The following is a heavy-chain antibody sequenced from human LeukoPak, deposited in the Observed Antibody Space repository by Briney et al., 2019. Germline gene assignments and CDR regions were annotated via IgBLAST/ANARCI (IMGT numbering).Heavy chain of an antibody. CDR3: VSSLGNYDLWSDT. V-gene: IGHV3-23*01. Sequence: GGSLRLSCAASGFTFSNYVMSWVRQAPGEGLEWVSAISGGGSNTYYADSVKGRFTISRDNSKNTLYLQMNSLRAEDTAVYYCVSSLGNYDLWSDTWGQGTLVTVSS. CDR1: GFTFSNYV. CDR2: ISGGGSNT. D-gene: IGHD3-3*01. J-gene: IGHJ5*02.